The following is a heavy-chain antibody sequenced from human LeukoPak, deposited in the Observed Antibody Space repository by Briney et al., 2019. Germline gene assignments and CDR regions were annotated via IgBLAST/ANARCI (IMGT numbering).Heavy chain of an antibody. D-gene: IGHD6-6*01. Sequence: SETLSLTCTVSGGSINGYYGSWIRQPAGKGLEWIGRILNRGGTNYNPSLESRVTMSVATSKNQFSLKLTSMTAADSAVYYCARDEGQLAGYYFDYWGQGTLVTVSS. V-gene: IGHV4-4*07. CDR2: ILNRGGT. J-gene: IGHJ4*02. CDR3: ARDEGQLAGYYFDY. CDR1: GGSINGYY.